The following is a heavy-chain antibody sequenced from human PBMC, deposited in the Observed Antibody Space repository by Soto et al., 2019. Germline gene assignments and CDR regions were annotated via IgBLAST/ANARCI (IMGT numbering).Heavy chain of an antibody. CDR2: ISYVGSNQ. CDR1: GFTFSSYG. J-gene: IGHJ4*02. D-gene: IGHD5-18*01. Sequence: PGGSLTLSCPSSGFTFSSYGIYGVRQAPGKGLEWVACISYVGSNQYYADSVRGRFTISRANSKNTLYLQMNSLSTEDTAVYYCAYCPNHHDSGGFTAGYWGQGIQLIVSS. CDR3: AYCPNHHDSGGFTAGY. V-gene: IGHV3-30*03.